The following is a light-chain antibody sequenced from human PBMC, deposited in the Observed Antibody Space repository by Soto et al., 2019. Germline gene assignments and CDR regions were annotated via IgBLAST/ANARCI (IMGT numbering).Light chain of an antibody. CDR3: LQHNSYPFT. J-gene: IGKJ3*01. CDR2: AAS. CDR1: QDIRSD. V-gene: IGKV1-17*01. Sequence: DIQMTQSPSSLSASVGDRVTITCRASQDIRSDLGWFQQRPGKAPKRLIYAASTLESGVPSRFSGSRSGTEFILTISSLQPEDFATYYCLQHNSYPFTFGPGTKVDIK.